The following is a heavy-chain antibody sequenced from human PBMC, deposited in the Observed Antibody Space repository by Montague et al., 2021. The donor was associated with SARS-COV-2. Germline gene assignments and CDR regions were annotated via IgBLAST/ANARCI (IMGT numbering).Heavy chain of an antibody. Sequence: CAISGDSVCSKTAAWKWIRQSSSAGLACLGSANYRSKWTSDYATSVEGRISIDPDTSKNQFFLHLRSVTPEDTGVYYCVRVTGSAQAGFDAWGQGTLVTVSS. CDR2: ANYRSKWTS. CDR1: GDSVCSKTAA. J-gene: IGHJ4*02. CDR3: VRVTGSAQAGFDA. D-gene: IGHD3-16*01. V-gene: IGHV6-1*01.